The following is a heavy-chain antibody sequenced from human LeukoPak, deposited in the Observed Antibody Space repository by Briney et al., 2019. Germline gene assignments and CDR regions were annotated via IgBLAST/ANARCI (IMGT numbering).Heavy chain of an antibody. Sequence: GGSLRLSCAASGFTFSTYWMTWVRQAPGKGREWVANIKGDGSETHYLDSVKGRFNISRDNPKKSLYLHMMNLRAEDTAVYYCAREGRLLASFWFAPWGQGTRVTVSS. CDR3: AREGRLLASFWFAP. J-gene: IGHJ5*02. CDR2: IKGDGSET. CDR1: GFTFSTYW. V-gene: IGHV3-7*03. D-gene: IGHD2-15*01.